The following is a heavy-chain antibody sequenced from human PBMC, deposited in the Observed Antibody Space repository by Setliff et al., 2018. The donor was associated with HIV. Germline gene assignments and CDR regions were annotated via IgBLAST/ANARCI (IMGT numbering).Heavy chain of an antibody. CDR2: ISTYNGNT. CDR1: GYAFTSQF. CDR3: ARLSIPAYYYMDV. J-gene: IGHJ6*03. V-gene: IGHV1-18*01. Sequence: GASVKVSCKASGYAFTSQFMHWVRQAPGQGLEWMGWISTYNGNTNYAQKFQGRVTMTTVTSTSTAYMELRSLRSDDTAVYYCARLSIPAYYYMDVWGKGTTVTVSS. D-gene: IGHD2-21*01.